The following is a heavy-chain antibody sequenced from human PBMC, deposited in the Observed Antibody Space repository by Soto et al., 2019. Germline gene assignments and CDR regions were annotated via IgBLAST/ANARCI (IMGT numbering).Heavy chain of an antibody. CDR2: IKQDGSEK. CDR3: ARDTVVVPAAMEPYYMDV. CDR1: GFTFSSYW. D-gene: IGHD2-2*01. J-gene: IGHJ6*03. Sequence: GGSLRLSCAASGFTFSSYWMSWVRQAPGKGLEWVANIKQDGSEKYYVDSVKGRFTISRDNAKNSLYLQMNSLRAEDTAVYYCARDTVVVPAAMEPYYMDVWGKGTTVTVSS. V-gene: IGHV3-7*01.